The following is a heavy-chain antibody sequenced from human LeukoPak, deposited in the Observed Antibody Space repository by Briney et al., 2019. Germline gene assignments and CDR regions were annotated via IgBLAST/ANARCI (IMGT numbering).Heavy chain of an antibody. D-gene: IGHD3-22*01. Sequence: GGSLILSCAASGFTFSSYSMNWVSQAPGKGLEWVSYITPSSDTIYYADSVKGRFTISRDNAKNSLYLQMNSLRAEDTAVYYCARDSKTYYYDLWGQGALVTVSS. CDR2: ITPSSDTI. V-gene: IGHV3-48*01. J-gene: IGHJ4*01. CDR3: ARDSKTYYYDL. CDR1: GFTFSSYS.